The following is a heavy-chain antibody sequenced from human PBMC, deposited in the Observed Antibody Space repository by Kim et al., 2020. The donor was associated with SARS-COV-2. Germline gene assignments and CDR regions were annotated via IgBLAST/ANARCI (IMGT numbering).Heavy chain of an antibody. J-gene: IGHJ6*02. CDR3: ARDPPRYSSGWYGPYDYYYGMDV. CDR1: GFTVSSNY. D-gene: IGHD6-19*01. V-gene: IGHV3-53*01. CDR2: IYSGGST. Sequence: GGSLRLSCAASGFTVSSNYMSWVRQAPGKGLEWVSVIYSGGSTYYADSVKGRFTISRDNSKNTLYLQMNSLRAEDTAVYYCARDPPRYSSGWYGPYDYYYGMDVWGQGTTVTVSS.